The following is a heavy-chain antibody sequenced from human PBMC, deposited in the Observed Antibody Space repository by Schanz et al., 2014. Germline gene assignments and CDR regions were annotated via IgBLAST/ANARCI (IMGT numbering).Heavy chain of an antibody. V-gene: IGHV3-48*01. J-gene: IGHJ3*02. D-gene: IGHD4-17*01. CDR1: GFGFSSYS. CDR3: ARKMKLGVYGGKGHDSLDI. CDR2: ISGSSRTI. Sequence: EVQLVESGGGLIQPGGSLRLSCAASGFGFSSYSMNWVRQAPGKGLEWVSYISGSSRTIYYADSMKGRFTVSRDNAENALYLQMNSLRAEDTAVYYCARKMKLGVYGGKGHDSLDIWGQGTMVNVSS.